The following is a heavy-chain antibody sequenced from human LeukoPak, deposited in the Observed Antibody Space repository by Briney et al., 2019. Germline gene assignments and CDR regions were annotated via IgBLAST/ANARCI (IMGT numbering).Heavy chain of an antibody. V-gene: IGHV3-66*01. CDR1: GFTVSSNY. Sequence: GGSLRLSCAASGFTVSSNYMSWVRQAPGKGLEWVSVIYSGGSTYYADSAKGRFTISRDNSKNTLYLQMNSLRAEDTAVYYCARDFGSTYYDYVWGSYPSDYWGQGTLVTVSS. J-gene: IGHJ4*02. D-gene: IGHD3-16*01. CDR2: IYSGGST. CDR3: ARDFGSTYYDYVWGSYPSDY.